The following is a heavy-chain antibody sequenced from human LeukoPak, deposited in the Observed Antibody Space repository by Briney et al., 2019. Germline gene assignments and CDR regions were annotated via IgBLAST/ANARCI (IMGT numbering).Heavy chain of an antibody. CDR3: ARDRGVLAAAFDV. J-gene: IGHJ3*01. CDR2: IRRSSSDI. V-gene: IGHV3-21*01. Sequence: GGSQRLFCAASGFIFSSYSMNWVRQAPGKGLEWVTSIRRSSSDIYYADSVKGRFTISRDNAKNSLYLQMNSLRAEDTAVYYCARDRGVLAAAFDVWGQGTMVTVSS. D-gene: IGHD3-10*01. CDR1: GFIFSSYS.